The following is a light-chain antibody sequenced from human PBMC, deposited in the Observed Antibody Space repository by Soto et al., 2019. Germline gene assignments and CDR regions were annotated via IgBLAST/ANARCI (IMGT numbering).Light chain of an antibody. CDR3: QQYNKWPLT. CDR2: SAS. J-gene: IGKJ3*01. V-gene: IGKV3-15*01. CDR1: QSVNNN. Sequence: EIVMTQSPVTLSVSPGERATLSCTASQSVNNNVAWYQQEPGHTPRLLIYSASIGATGTPARFSGRGSGSDFTLTISSLPSEDFAVYYCQQYNKWPLTVGPGTKVDSK.